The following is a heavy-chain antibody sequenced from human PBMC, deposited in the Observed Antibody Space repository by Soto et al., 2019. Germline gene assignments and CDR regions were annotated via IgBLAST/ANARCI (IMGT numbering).Heavy chain of an antibody. CDR2: INSDGRST. CDR3: ARGEDAGYCSGGSCSGDWFDP. V-gene: IGHV3-74*01. J-gene: IGHJ5*02. D-gene: IGHD2-15*01. CDR1: GFTFSSYW. Sequence: EVQLVKSGGGLVQPGGSLRLSCAASGFTFSSYWMHWVRQAPGKGLVWVSRINSDGRSTSYADSVKGRITISRDNAKNTLYLQMNSLRTEDTAVYYCARGEDAGYCSGGSCSGDWFDPWGQGTLVTVSS.